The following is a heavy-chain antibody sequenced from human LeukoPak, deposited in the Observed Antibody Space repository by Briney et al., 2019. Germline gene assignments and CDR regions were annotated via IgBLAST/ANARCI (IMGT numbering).Heavy chain of an antibody. D-gene: IGHD3-16*01. Sequence: SGGSLRLSCAASGFTFSSYSMNWVRQAPGKGLEWVSSINSDSSLMYYAESVKGRFTISRDNARNSLYLQMNSLRAEDTAVYYCIRDLFDDYSLDYWGRGALVTVSS. CDR1: GFTFSSYS. CDR3: IRDLFDDYSLDY. J-gene: IGHJ4*02. V-gene: IGHV3-21*01. CDR2: INSDSSLM.